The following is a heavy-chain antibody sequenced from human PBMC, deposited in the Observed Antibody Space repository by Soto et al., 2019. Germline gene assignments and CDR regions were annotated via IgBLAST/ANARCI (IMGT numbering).Heavy chain of an antibody. V-gene: IGHV1-46*01. CDR2: INPSGGST. D-gene: IGHD5-18*01. Sequence: ASVKVSCKASGYTFTSYYMHWVRQAPGQGLEWMGIINPSGGSTSYAQKFQGRVTMTTDTSTSTAYMELRSLRSDDTAVYYCARSTAMAPFDYWGQGTLVTVSS. CDR1: GYTFTSYY. CDR3: ARSTAMAPFDY. J-gene: IGHJ4*02.